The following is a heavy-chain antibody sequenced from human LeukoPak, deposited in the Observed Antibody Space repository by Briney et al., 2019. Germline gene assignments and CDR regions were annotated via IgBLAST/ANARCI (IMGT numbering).Heavy chain of an antibody. Sequence: NPGGSLRLSCAASGFTFSNAYMNWVRQAPGKGLEWVGRIKLKTDGETTEYAAPVKDRFSISRDDSKSMMYLQMNSLKTEDTAVYYCITPLPYSAQGGQGTLVTVSS. J-gene: IGHJ4*02. CDR1: GFTFSNAY. V-gene: IGHV3-15*07. CDR3: ITPLPYSAQ. CDR2: IKLKTDGETT. D-gene: IGHD2-21*01.